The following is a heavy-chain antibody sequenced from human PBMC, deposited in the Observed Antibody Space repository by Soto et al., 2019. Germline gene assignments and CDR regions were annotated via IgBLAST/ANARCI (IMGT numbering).Heavy chain of an antibody. V-gene: IGHV3-7*01. Sequence: TGGSLRLSCAATGFIFSSYWMSWVRQAPGKGLEWVANIKQDGSEKYYVDSAKGRFTISRDNAKNSLHLQMNSLRAEDTAVYYCARGFNSALDIWGQGTMVTVSS. CDR1: GFIFSSYW. CDR3: ARGFNSALDI. CDR2: IKQDGSEK. J-gene: IGHJ3*02.